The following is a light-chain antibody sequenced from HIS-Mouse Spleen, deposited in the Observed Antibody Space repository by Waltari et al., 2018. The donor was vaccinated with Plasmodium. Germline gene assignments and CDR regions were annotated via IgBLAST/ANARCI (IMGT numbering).Light chain of an antibody. CDR3: YSTDSSGNHRV. J-gene: IGLJ3*02. V-gene: IGLV3-10*01. CDR2: GDS. Sequence: SYELTPQPSAAVSPGQTARITCSGDDVPRNSSSWYQQKTGQAPVLVIYGDSKRPSGIPERFSGSSSGTMATLTISGAQVEDEADYYCYSTDSSGNHRVFGGGTKLTVL. CDR1: DVPRNS.